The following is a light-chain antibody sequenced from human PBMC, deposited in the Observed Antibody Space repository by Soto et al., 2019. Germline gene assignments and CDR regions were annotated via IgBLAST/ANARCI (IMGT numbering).Light chain of an antibody. CDR1: RGVLSKNQNY. V-gene: IGKV4-1*01. CDR3: QQNHSDPIT. J-gene: IGKJ5*01. Sequence: DFVMTHSPESLAVSLGARATINCTSSRGVLSKNQNYLAWFQQKTGQPPKXLXYWATTRESGVPDRFSGSGSATEFTLTISSLQTEDVAGYYCQQNHSDPITFGQGTRLEI. CDR2: WAT.